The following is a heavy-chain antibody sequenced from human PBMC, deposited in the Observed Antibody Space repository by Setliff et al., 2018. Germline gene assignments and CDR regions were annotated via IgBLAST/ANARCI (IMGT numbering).Heavy chain of an antibody. CDR2: INPSGTT. D-gene: IGHD3-3*01. V-gene: IGHV4-39*07. CDR1: GGSITSGSYY. J-gene: IGHJ4*02. Sequence: SQTLSLTCAVSGGSITSGSYYWGWVRQTPGKGLEWIAEINPSGTTNYIPSLKSRLTISVDTSKRQFSLKLSSVTAADMAVYYCRFWSGYYKNDYWAQGTLVTGSS. CDR3: RFWSGYYKNDY.